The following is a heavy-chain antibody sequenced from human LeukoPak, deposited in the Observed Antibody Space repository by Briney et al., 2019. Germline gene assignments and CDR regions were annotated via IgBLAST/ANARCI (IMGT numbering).Heavy chain of an antibody. V-gene: IGHV4-59*12. CDR1: GGSISSYY. J-gene: IGHJ5*02. CDR2: IYYSGST. D-gene: IGHD4-11*01. CDR3: AREAMTTGNWFDP. Sequence: SETLSLTCTVSGGSISSYYWSWIRQPPGKGLEWIGYIYYSGSTNYNPSLKSRVTISVDTSKNQFSLKLSSVTAADTAVYYCAREAMTTGNWFDPWGQGTQVTVSS.